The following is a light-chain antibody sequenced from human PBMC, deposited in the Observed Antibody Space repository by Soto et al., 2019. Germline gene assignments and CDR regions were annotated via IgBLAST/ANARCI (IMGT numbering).Light chain of an antibody. J-gene: IGKJ1*01. Sequence: DIQMTQSPSSLSASVGDRVTITCRTSQTISSFLNWYQHSPGKAPKLLIYAASSLQSGVPSRFSGSGSGTDFSLTISSLQPEDCATYYCQQYYRTSWTFGQGTKVDIK. CDR3: QQYYRTSWT. V-gene: IGKV1-39*01. CDR1: QTISSF. CDR2: AAS.